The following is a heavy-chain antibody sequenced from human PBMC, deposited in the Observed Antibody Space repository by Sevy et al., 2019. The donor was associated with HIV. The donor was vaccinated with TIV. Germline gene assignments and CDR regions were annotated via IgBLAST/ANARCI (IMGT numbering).Heavy chain of an antibody. V-gene: IGHV4-59*01. Sequence: SETLSLTCTVSGGSISSYYWRWIRQPPGKGLEWIGYIYYSGSTNYNPSLKSRVTISVDTSKNQFSLKLSSVTAADTAVYYCARAGGNGAFDIWGQGTMVTVSS. J-gene: IGHJ3*02. CDR3: ARAGGNGAFDI. CDR2: IYYSGST. CDR1: GGSISSYY. D-gene: IGHD2-15*01.